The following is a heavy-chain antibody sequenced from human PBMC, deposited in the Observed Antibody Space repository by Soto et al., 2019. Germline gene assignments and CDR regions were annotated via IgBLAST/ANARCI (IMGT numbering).Heavy chain of an antibody. D-gene: IGHD2-15*01. V-gene: IGHV1-18*01. J-gene: IGHJ4*02. CDR2: ISAYNGNT. Sequence: PSVKVSCKASGYTFTSYGISWVRQAPGQGLEWMGWISAYNGNTNYAQKLQGRVTMTTDTSTSTAYMELRSLRSDDTAVYYCARDLEYCSGGSCYSRFDYWGQGTLVTVSS. CDR3: ARDLEYCSGGSCYSRFDY. CDR1: GYTFTSYG.